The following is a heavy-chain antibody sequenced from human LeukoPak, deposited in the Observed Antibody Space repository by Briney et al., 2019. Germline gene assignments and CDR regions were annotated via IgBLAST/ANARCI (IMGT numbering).Heavy chain of an antibody. CDR2: INPNSGGT. Sequence: GASVKVSCKASGYTFTSYGISWVRQAPGQGLEWMGWINPNSGGTNYAQKFQGRVTMTRDTSISTAYMELSRLRSDDTAVYYCARATPHWELLFDYWGQGTLVTVSS. J-gene: IGHJ4*02. D-gene: IGHD1-26*01. V-gene: IGHV1-2*02. CDR1: GYTFTSYG. CDR3: ARATPHWELLFDY.